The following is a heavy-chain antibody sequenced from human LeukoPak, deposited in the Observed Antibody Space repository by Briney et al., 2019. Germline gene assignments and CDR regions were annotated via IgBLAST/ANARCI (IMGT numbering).Heavy chain of an antibody. J-gene: IGHJ4*02. CDR3: STSPSPVGY. Sequence: GGPLRLSCTAFGFIFGDYGMSWFRQAPGKGLEWVGFIRRKGNGGTTEYAASVKGRFTISRDDSKNIAYLQMNSLKTEDTAVYYCSTSPSPVGYWGQGTLVTVSS. CDR1: GFIFGDYG. V-gene: IGHV3-49*03. D-gene: IGHD4-23*01. CDR2: IRRKGNGGTT.